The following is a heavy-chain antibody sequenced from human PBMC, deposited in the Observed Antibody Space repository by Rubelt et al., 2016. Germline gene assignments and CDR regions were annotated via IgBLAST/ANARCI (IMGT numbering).Heavy chain of an antibody. V-gene: IGHV4-39*01. J-gene: IGHJ4*02. CDR2: IYYSGST. CDR3: ARLQRWLQFLDY. Sequence: QLQLQESGPGLVKPSETLSLTCTVSGGSISSSSYYWGWIRQPPGKGLEWIGSIYYSGSTYYNPSLKSRVTISVDTSKNQFSLNLSSVTAADTSVYYCARLQRWLQFLDYWGQGTLVTVSS. CDR1: GGSISSSSYY. D-gene: IGHD5-24*01.